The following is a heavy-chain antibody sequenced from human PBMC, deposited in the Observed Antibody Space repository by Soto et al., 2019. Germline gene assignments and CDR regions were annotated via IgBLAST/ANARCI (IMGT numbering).Heavy chain of an antibody. CDR1: GFTFSSYG. CDR2: IWYDGSNK. V-gene: IGHV3-33*01. D-gene: IGHD3-9*01. Sequence: PVGSLRLSCAASGFTFSSYGMHWVRQAPGKGLEWVAVIWYDGSNKYYADSVKGRFTISRDNSKNTLYLQMNSLRAEDTAVYYCARVEASTYYDILTGYPDYWGQGTLVTVSS. J-gene: IGHJ4*02. CDR3: ARVEASTYYDILTGYPDY.